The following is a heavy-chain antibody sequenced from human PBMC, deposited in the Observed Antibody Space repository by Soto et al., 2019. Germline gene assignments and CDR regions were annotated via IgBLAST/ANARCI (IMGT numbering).Heavy chain of an antibody. CDR2: IRNDGSDK. V-gene: IGHV3-33*01. J-gene: IGHJ3*02. CDR3: ARAPRMDPFDI. CDR1: GFIFSPYG. Sequence: PGGSLRLSCAASGFIFSPYGIHWVRQAPGKGLEWVALIRNDGSDKYYAESVTGRFTISRDNSKNTVYLQMNSLRAEDTALYSCARAPRMDPFDIWGQGTMVTVSS.